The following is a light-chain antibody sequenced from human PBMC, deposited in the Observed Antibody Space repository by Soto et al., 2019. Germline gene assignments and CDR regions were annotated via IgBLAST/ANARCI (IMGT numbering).Light chain of an antibody. Sequence: EIVLTQSPGTLSLSPGERATLSCRASQSVSSSYLAWYQQKPGQAPRLLIYGASSRATGIPDRFSGSGSGTEFTLTISSLQPDDFATYYCLQYNSYSSFGQGTKVDIK. CDR2: GAS. J-gene: IGKJ1*01. CDR3: LQYNSYSS. V-gene: IGKV3-20*01. CDR1: QSVSSSY.